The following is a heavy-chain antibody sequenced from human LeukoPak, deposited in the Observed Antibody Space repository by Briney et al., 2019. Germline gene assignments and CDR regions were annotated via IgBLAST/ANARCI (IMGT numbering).Heavy chain of an antibody. CDR1: GGSISSYY. V-gene: IGHV4-59*08. D-gene: IGHD2-15*01. Sequence: SETLFLTCTVSGGSISSYYWSWIRQPPGKGLEWIGYIYYSGSTNYNPSLKSRVTISVDTSKNQFSLKLTSVTAADTAVYYCARVDSSDAGNFDYWGQGTLVTVSS. CDR3: ARVDSSDAGNFDY. J-gene: IGHJ4*02. CDR2: IYYSGST.